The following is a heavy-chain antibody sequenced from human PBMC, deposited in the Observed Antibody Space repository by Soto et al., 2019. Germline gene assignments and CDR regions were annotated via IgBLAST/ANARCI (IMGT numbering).Heavy chain of an antibody. CDR2: IYYIGST. J-gene: IGHJ5*02. CDR1: GGSITSSSYY. Sequence: SETLSLTCTVSGGSITSSSYYWGWIRQPPGKGLEWIGSIYYIGSTYYNPSLRSRVTISVDTSKNQFSLKLSSVTAADTAVYYCATQEVGGTYVYTFDPWGQGTLVT. D-gene: IGHD1-26*01. V-gene: IGHV4-39*01. CDR3: ATQEVGGTYVYTFDP.